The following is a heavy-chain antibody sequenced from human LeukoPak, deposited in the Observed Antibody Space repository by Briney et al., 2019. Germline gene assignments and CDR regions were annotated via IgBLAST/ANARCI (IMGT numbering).Heavy chain of an antibody. CDR3: ARQRYCSSTSCYHISLGY. CDR1: GYSISSGYY. CDR2: IYHSGST. D-gene: IGHD2-2*01. V-gene: IGHV4-38-2*01. J-gene: IGHJ4*02. Sequence: PSETLSLTGAVSGYSISSGYYWGWIRQPPGKGLAWMGSIYHSGSTYYNPSLKSRVTISVDTSKNQFSLKLSSVTAAATALYYCARQRYCSSTSCYHISLGYWGQGTLVTVSS.